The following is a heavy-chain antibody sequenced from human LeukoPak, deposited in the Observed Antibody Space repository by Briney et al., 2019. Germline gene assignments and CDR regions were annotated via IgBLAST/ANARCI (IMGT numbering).Heavy chain of an antibody. V-gene: IGHV4-4*07. CDR2: VYIGGTT. CDR3: ARRFIDSSDSGDCFDI. D-gene: IGHD3-22*01. CDR1: GAAIRSYY. J-gene: IGHJ3*02. Sequence: PSETLSLTCSVSGAAIRSYYWNGIRQPDGKGLEWIGRVYIGGTTNVNPSLESRLSMSLDTSKNQISLRLNSVTVADTAVYYCARRFIDSSDSGDCFDIWGQGTKVTVSS.